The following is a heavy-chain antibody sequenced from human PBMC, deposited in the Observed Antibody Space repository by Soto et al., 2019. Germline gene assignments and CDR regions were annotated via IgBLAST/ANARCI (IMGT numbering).Heavy chain of an antibody. CDR2: ISGSGGST. J-gene: IGHJ4*02. D-gene: IGHD5-18*01. Sequence: GGSLRLSCAASGFTFSSYAMSWVRQAPGKGLEWVSAISGSGGSTYYADSVKGRFTISRDNSKNTLYLQMNSLRAEDTAVYYCARRGYSYGRFDHWGQGTLVTVSS. V-gene: IGHV3-23*01. CDR1: GFTFSSYA. CDR3: ARRGYSYGRFDH.